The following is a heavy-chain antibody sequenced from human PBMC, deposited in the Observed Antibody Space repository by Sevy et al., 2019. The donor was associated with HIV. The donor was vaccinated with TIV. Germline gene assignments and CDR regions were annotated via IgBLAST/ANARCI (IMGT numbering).Heavy chain of an antibody. CDR1: AINIRDYW. D-gene: IGHD2-15*01. CDR3: VRAIQLAASY. CDR2: INPDGSKI. V-gene: IGHV3-7*02. Sequence: GGSLRLSCEASAINIRDYWMNWVRQAPGKGLEWVANINPDGSKIYYAESVKGRFTISRDSAKNSVFLQMTSLRAEDAAVYYCVRAIQLAASYWGQGMLVTVSS. J-gene: IGHJ4*02.